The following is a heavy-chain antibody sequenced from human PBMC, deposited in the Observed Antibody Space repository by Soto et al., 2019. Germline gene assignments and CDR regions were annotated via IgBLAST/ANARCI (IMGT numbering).Heavy chain of an antibody. CDR2: IKRKTERGAT. V-gene: IGHV3-15*07. D-gene: IGHD6-19*01. Sequence: GGSLRLSCTVSGFTFNKAWMNWVRQTPGKGLEWVGRIKRKTERGATDYAAPVKGRFTVSRDDSENTVYLQMNSLKSEDTAIYYCTADAVTGTPFAYWGQGTLVTVSS. J-gene: IGHJ4*02. CDR3: TADAVTGTPFAY. CDR1: GFTFNKAW.